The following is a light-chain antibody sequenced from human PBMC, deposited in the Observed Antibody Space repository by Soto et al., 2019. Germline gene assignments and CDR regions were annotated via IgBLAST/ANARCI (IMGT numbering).Light chain of an antibody. CDR2: GAS. CDR1: QSVSNNY. CDR3: QHYGSSPRT. J-gene: IGKJ1*01. Sequence: EIGLTQSPGTLSLSPRERATLSCRASQSVSNNYLAWYQHKPGQAPRLLIYGASSRATGVPDRFSGSVSGTDFTLTIGRLEPEDFAVYYCQHYGSSPRTFGQGTKVDIK. V-gene: IGKV3-20*01.